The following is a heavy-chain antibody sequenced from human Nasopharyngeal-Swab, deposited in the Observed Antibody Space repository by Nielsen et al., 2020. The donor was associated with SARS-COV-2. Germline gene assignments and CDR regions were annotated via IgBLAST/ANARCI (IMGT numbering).Heavy chain of an antibody. D-gene: IGHD6-13*01. CDR3: VGSRWYGDYYYYYGMDV. Sequence: GSLRLSCTVSGGSISSSSYYWGWIRQPPGKGLEWIGSIYYSGSTYYNPSLKSRVTISVDTSKNQFSLKLSSVTAADTAVYYCVGSRWYGDYYYYYGMDVWGQGTTVTVSS. V-gene: IGHV4-39*07. J-gene: IGHJ6*02. CDR2: IYYSGST. CDR1: GGSISSSSYY.